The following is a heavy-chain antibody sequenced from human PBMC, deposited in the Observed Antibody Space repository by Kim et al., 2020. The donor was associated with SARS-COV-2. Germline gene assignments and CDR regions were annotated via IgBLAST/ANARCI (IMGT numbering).Heavy chain of an antibody. J-gene: IGHJ5*02. V-gene: IGHV4-34*01. CDR2: INHSGST. Sequence: SETLSLTCAVYGGSFSGYYWSWIRQPPGKGLEWIGEINHSGSTNYNPSLKSRVTISVDTSKNQFSLKLSSVTAADTAVYYCARGSAAPTGARWFDPWGQGTLVTVSS. CDR3: ARGSAAPTGARWFDP. D-gene: IGHD7-27*01. CDR1: GGSFSGYY.